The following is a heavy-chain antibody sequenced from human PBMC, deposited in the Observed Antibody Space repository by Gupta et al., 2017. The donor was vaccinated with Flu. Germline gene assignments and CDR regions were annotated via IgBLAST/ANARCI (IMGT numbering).Heavy chain of an antibody. V-gene: IGHV3-48*03. CDR3: ARGIGHYYDSAPPDY. Sequence: EVQLVGSGGGLVQPGGSLRLSCAASGFTFSSYEMNWVRQAPGKGLEWVSYISSSGSTIYYADSVKGRFTISRDNAKNSLYLQMNSLRAEDTAVYYCARGIGHYYDSAPPDYWGQGTLVTVSS. J-gene: IGHJ4*02. D-gene: IGHD3-22*01. CDR1: GFTFSSYE. CDR2: ISSSGSTI.